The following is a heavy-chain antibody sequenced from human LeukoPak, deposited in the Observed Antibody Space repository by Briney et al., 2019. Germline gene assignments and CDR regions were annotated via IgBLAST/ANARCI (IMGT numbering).Heavy chain of an antibody. CDR2: IYYSGST. J-gene: IGHJ6*03. CDR1: GGSISSYY. Sequence: PSETLSLTCTVSGGSISSYYWSWIRQPPGKGLEWIGYIYYSGSTNYNPSLKSRVTISVDTSKNQFSLKLSSVTAADTAVYYCARESVGYSYGLQKIYYYMDVWGKGTTVTVSS. CDR3: ARESVGYSYGLQKIYYYMDV. D-gene: IGHD5-18*01. V-gene: IGHV4-59*01.